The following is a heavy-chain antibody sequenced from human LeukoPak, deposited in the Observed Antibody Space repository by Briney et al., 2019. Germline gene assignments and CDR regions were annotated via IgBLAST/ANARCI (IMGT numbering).Heavy chain of an antibody. J-gene: IGHJ4*02. CDR2: IYYSGST. V-gene: IGHV4-59*01. D-gene: IGHD2-15*01. CDR3: ARDEGDGSYFDN. Sequence: SETLSLTCTVSGGSISTYYWSWIRQPPGKGLEWIGYIYYSGSTNYNPSLKSRVTISVDTSKNQFSLKLSSVTAADTAVYYCARDEGDGSYFDNWGQGTLVTVSS. CDR1: GGSISTYY.